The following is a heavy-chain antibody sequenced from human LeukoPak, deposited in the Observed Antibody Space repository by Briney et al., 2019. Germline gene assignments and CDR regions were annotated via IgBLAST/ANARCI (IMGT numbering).Heavy chain of an antibody. CDR1: GITFSNYA. Sequence: PGGSLRLSCAASGITFSNYAMTWVRQAPGKGLEWVSGIGGSGGSTYYADSAKGRFTISRDNSKNTLYLQMNSLRAEDTAVYYCAKTMGSIFSPFDDWGQGTLVTVSS. J-gene: IGHJ4*02. CDR2: IGGSGGST. D-gene: IGHD3-3*01. V-gene: IGHV3-23*01. CDR3: AKTMGSIFSPFDD.